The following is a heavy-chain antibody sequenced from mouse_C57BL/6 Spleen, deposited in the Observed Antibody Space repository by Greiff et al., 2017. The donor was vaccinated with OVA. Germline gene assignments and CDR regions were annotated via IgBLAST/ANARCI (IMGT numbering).Heavy chain of an antibody. J-gene: IGHJ2*01. D-gene: IGHD2-4*01. CDR1: GYTFTGYW. V-gene: IGHV1-9*01. CDR2: ILPGSGST. Sequence: QVQLQQSGAELMKPGASVKLSCKATGYTFTGYWIEWVKQRPGHGLEWIGEILPGSGSTNYNEKFKGKATFTADTSSNTAYMQLSSLTTEDSAIYYCARERVYDYDGGYYFDYWGQGTTLTVSS. CDR3: ARERVYDYDGGYYFDY.